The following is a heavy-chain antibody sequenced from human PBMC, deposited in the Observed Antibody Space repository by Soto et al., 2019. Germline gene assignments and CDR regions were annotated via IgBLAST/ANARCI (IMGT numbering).Heavy chain of an antibody. V-gene: IGHV1-2*02. CDR2: INPNSGGT. CDR3: ARDGYCSGGSCYSGWFDP. J-gene: IGHJ5*02. CDR1: GYTFTGYY. Sequence: DSGKVSCKASGYTFTGYYMHWLRQSAGQGLEWMGWINPNSGGTNYAQKFQGRVTMTRDTSISTAYMELSRLRSDDTAVYYCARDGYCSGGSCYSGWFDPWGQGTLVTVSS. D-gene: IGHD2-15*01.